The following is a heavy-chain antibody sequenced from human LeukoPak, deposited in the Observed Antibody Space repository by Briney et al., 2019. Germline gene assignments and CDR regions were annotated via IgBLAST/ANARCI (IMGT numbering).Heavy chain of an antibody. D-gene: IGHD1-26*01. CDR3: ARDPYSGGYGDYYYYYMDV. J-gene: IGHJ6*03. Sequence: PGGSLRLSCAASGFTFRNYAMSWVRQIPGKGLEWVSSITSSSSYIYYADSVKGRFTISRDNAKNSLYLQINSLRAEDTAVHYCARDPYSGGYGDYYYYYMDVWGKGTTVTISS. CDR1: GFTFRNYA. V-gene: IGHV3-21*01. CDR2: ITSSSSYI.